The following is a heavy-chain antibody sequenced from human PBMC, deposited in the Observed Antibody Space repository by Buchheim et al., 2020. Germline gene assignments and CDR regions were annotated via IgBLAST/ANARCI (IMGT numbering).Heavy chain of an antibody. J-gene: IGHJ4*02. CDR1: GYTFTSYY. CDR2: INPSGGST. Sequence: QVQLVQSGAEVKKPGASVKVSCKASGYTFTSYYMHWVRQAPGQGLEWMGIINPSGGSTSYAQKFQGRVTMTRDTSTSTVYMELSSLGSEDTAVYYCARDREKAGSGSYPGYYFDYWGQGTL. CDR3: ARDREKAGSGSYPGYYFDY. D-gene: IGHD3-10*01. V-gene: IGHV1-46*01.